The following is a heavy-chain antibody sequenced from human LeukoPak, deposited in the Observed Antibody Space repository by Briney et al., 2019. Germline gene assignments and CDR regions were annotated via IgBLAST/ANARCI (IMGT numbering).Heavy chain of an antibody. D-gene: IGHD4-23*01. CDR2: ISSSSTYI. J-gene: IGHJ4*02. CDR1: GFTFSTYT. CDR3: ARDGDYGGTDFDS. V-gene: IGHV3-21*01. Sequence: PGGSLRLSCAASGFTFSTYTMNLVRQAPGKGLEWVSYISSSSTYIYYADSVKGRFTISRDNAKNSLYLQMNNLRAEDTAMYYCARDGDYGGTDFDSWGQGTLVTVSS.